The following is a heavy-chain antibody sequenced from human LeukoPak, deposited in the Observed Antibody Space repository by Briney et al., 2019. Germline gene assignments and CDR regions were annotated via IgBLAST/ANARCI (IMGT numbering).Heavy chain of an antibody. Sequence: GGTPRPSCEASGFSYSSDCVSSVSPAPEKRLEWVVNIYKNGCEKYYVVSVKWRSTISGDNAKNSLYLQRNSLSSEDAALYYCARDRNDPWHSSCWHYCMDVWGQGATVTVS. CDR1: GFSYSSDC. J-gene: IGHJ6*02. D-gene: IGHD6-13*01. CDR3: ARDRNDPWHSSCWHYCMDV. CDR2: IYKNGCEK. V-gene: IGHV3-7*01.